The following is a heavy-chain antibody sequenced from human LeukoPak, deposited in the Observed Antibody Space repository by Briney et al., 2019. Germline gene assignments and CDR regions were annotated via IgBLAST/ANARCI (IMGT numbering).Heavy chain of an antibody. J-gene: IGHJ4*02. CDR2: ISDNGGDT. Sequence: GGSLRLSCAASGFTFNNYAMSWVRQAPGKGLEWVSAISDNGGDTKYADSVKGRFTISRDNSKNTLYLRMNSLRVEDTAIYYCGKDWKLDYWGQGTLVTVSS. V-gene: IGHV3-23*01. D-gene: IGHD1-1*01. CDR3: GKDWKLDY. CDR1: GFTFNNYA.